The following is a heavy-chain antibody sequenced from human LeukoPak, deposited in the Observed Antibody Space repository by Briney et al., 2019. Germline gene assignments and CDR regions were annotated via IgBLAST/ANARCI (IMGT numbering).Heavy chain of an antibody. CDR1: GFTFIDYW. Sequence: GGSRRLSCAASGFTFIDYWMSWVRQAPGKGLEWVANINKDGSEKYYVDSVKGRFIISRDNTKNSLYLQMNSLRAEDTAVYYCARRYCSDGSCYSVDYWGQGTLVTVSS. J-gene: IGHJ4*02. D-gene: IGHD2-15*01. CDR2: INKDGSEK. CDR3: ARRYCSDGSCYSVDY. V-gene: IGHV3-7*01.